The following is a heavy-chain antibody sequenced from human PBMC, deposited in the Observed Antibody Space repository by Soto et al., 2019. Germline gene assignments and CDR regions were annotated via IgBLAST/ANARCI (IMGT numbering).Heavy chain of an antibody. CDR3: ARVDNYVTTTPQDV. CDR1: GYIFVNYG. CDR2: ISPYSGNT. Sequence: QVQLVQSGDEVRKPGSSVKVSCKDSGYIFVNYGIAWVRQAPGQGLEWMGWISPYSGNTHYAHKVQGRLTMTTDTPTCTADMDVASLTPHAPAAYYCARVDNYVTTTPQDVWAQWTTFTV. J-gene: IGHJ6*02. D-gene: IGHD3-16*01. V-gene: IGHV1-18*01.